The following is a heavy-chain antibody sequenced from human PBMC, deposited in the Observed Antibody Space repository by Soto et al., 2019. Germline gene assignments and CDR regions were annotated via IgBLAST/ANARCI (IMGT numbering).Heavy chain of an antibody. J-gene: IGHJ4*02. CDR1: GGYISSYY. V-gene: IGHV4-59*01. Sequence: SETLSLTCTVSGGYISSYYWSWLRPPPWKGLEWIGYIYYSVSTNYNPSLKSRVTISVDTFKNQFALKLSSVTAADTAVYYCARELRRSGWYDYWGQGTLVTSPQ. CDR2: IYYSVST. D-gene: IGHD6-19*01. CDR3: ARELRRSGWYDY.